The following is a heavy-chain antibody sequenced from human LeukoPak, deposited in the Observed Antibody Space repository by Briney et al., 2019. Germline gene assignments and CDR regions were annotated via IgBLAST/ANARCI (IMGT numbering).Heavy chain of an antibody. D-gene: IGHD2-2*02. CDR3: ARLCSSTSCYKIRFDP. CDR2: IYYSGST. V-gene: IGHV4-59*12. J-gene: IGHJ5*02. CDR1: GGSLSSYY. Sequence: PSETLSLTCTVSGGSLSSYYWSWIRQPPGKGLEWIGYIYYSGSTNYNPSLKSRVTISIDTSKNQFSLKLSSVTAADTAVYYCARLCSSTSCYKIRFDPWGQGTLVTVSS.